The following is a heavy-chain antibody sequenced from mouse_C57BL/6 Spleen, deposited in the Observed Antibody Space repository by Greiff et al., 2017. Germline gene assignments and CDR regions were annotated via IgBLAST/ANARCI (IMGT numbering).Heavy chain of an antibody. D-gene: IGHD2-5*01. Sequence: EVQLQQSGAELVKPGASVKLSCTASGFNIKDYYMHWVKQRTEQGLEWIGRIDPEDGENKYAPKFQGKATITADTSSNTAYLQLSSLTSEDTAVYYCATAYYSNYDAMDYWGQGTSVTVSS. CDR3: ATAYYSNYDAMDY. CDR1: GFNIKDYY. CDR2: IDPEDGEN. V-gene: IGHV14-2*01. J-gene: IGHJ4*01.